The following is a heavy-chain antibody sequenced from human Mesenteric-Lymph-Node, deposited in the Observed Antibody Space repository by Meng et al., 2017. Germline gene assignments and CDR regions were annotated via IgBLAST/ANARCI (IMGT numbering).Heavy chain of an antibody. CDR1: GYTFTRYG. CDR3: ARYDYGGNSMSFDY. D-gene: IGHD4-23*01. Sequence: ASVKVSCKASGYTFTRYGVTWVRQAPGQGLEWMGWISGYNGNTKYAQEYQGRVTMTTDTSTNTAYLEMRSLRSDDTAVFYCARYDYGGNSMSFDYWGQGTLVTVSS. CDR2: ISGYNGNT. J-gene: IGHJ4*02. V-gene: IGHV1-18*01.